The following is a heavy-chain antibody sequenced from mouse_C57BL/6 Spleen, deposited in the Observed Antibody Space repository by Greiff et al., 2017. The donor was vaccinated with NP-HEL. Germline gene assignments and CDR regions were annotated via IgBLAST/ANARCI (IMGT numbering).Heavy chain of an antibody. V-gene: IGHV1-69*01. CDR3: ARGGTTVVGAMVY. D-gene: IGHD1-1*01. CDR2: IDPSDSYT. Sequence: QVQLQQPGAELVMPGASVKLSCKASGYTFTSYWMHWVKQRPGQGLEWIGEIDPSDSYTNYNQKFKGKSTLTVDKSSSTAYMQLSSLTSEDSAVYYCARGGTTVVGAMVYWGQGTSGTVSS. CDR1: GYTFTSYW. J-gene: IGHJ4*01.